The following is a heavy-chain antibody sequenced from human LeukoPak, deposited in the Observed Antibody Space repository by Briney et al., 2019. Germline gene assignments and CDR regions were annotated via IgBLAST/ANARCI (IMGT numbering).Heavy chain of an antibody. CDR2: ISYAGSNK. V-gene: IGHV3-30*18. D-gene: IGHD2-15*01. J-gene: IGHJ4*02. CDR3: AKLSLLAPSDY. CDR1: GFTFSDYD. Sequence: PGPSLRLSCAGSGFTFSDYDMHWVRQAPGKGLEWVATISYAGSNKYYADSVKGRFTISRDNSKNTLYLQMNSLRAEDTAVYYCAKLSLLAPSDYWGQGTLVTVSS.